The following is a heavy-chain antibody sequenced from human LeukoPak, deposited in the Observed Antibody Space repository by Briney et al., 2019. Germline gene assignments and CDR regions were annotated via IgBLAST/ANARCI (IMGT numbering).Heavy chain of an antibody. CDR2: IYHSGST. CDR1: GGSISSSNW. J-gene: IGHJ4*02. CDR3: ARDGYYYGSGSYSNSIDY. D-gene: IGHD3-10*01. Sequence: SGTLSLTCAVSGGSISSSNWWSWVRQPPGKGLEWIGEIYHSGSTNYNPSLKSRVTISVDKSKNQFSLKLSSVTAADTAVYYGARDGYYYGSGSYSNSIDYWGQGTLVTVSS. V-gene: IGHV4-4*02.